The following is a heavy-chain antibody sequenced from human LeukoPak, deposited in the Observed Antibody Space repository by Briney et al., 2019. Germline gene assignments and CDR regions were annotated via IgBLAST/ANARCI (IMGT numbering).Heavy chain of an antibody. CDR2: IYPGDSDT. CDR3: ARHVDTDYYFDY. CDR1: GYSFTTYW. D-gene: IGHD5-18*01. Sequence: WESLKISCKGSGYSFTTYWIGRVRQMPGKGLEWMGIIYPGDSDTRYSPSFQGQVTISADKSISTAYLQWSSLKASDTAMYYCARHVDTDYYFDYWGQGTLVTVSS. V-gene: IGHV5-51*01. J-gene: IGHJ4*02.